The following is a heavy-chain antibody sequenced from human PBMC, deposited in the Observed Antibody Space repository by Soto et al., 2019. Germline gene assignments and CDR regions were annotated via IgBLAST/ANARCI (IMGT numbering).Heavy chain of an antibody. V-gene: IGHV4-39*01. CDR2: IYYSGST. J-gene: IGHJ6*02. CDR1: GGSISSSSYY. CDR3: ARGYFDWYNNYYGMDV. Sequence: TETLSLTCTVSGGSISSSSYYWGWIRQPPGKGLEWIGSIYYSGSTYYNPSLKSRVTISVDTSKNQFSLKLSSVTAADTAVYYCARGYFDWYNNYYGMDVWGQGTTVTVS. D-gene: IGHD3-9*01.